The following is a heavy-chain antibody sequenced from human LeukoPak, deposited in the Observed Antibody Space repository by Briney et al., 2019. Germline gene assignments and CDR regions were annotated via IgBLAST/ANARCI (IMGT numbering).Heavy chain of an antibody. CDR1: GFTFSSYE. J-gene: IGHJ4*02. CDR2: ISSSGNTI. Sequence: PGGSLRLSCAASGFTFSSYEMNWVRQAPGKGLEWVSYISSSGNTIYYADSVKGRFTISRDNAKNSLYLQMHSLRAEDTAVYYCAREDDYGDYWDYWGQGTLVTVSS. V-gene: IGHV3-48*03. D-gene: IGHD4-17*01. CDR3: AREDDYGDYWDY.